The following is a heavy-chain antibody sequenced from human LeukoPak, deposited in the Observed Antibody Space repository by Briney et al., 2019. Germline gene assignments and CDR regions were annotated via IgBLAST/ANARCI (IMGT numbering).Heavy chain of an antibody. V-gene: IGHV3-7*04. Sequence: GGSLRLSCAASGFTFSYYWMGWVRQAPGKGLEWVANIKQDASEEYYVDSAKGRFTISRDNAKNSLYLQMDSLRAEDTAVYYCARDEHQFYHASTGRFDYWGQGTLVTVSS. J-gene: IGHJ4*02. D-gene: IGHD3-22*01. CDR1: GFTFSYYW. CDR2: IKQDASEE. CDR3: ARDEHQFYHASTGRFDY.